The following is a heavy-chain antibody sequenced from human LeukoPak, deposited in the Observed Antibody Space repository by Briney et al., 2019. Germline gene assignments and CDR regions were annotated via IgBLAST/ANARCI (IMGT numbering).Heavy chain of an antibody. CDR1: GFTFSSYA. CDR3: ARDRFPIVLMVYAIGA. CDR2: ISYDGSNK. D-gene: IGHD2-8*01. V-gene: IGHV3-30-3*01. Sequence: GGSLRLSCAASGFTFSSYAMHWVRQAPGKGLEWVAVISYDGSNKYYAESVKGRFTISRENSKNTLYLQMNSLRAEDTAVYYCARDRFPIVLMVYAIGAWGQGTLVTVSS. J-gene: IGHJ4*02.